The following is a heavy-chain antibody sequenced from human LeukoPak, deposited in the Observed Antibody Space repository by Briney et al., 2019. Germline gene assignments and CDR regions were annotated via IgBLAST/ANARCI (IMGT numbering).Heavy chain of an antibody. CDR2: IYYSGST. J-gene: IGHJ4*02. V-gene: IGHV4-59*08. Sequence: SETLSLTCTVSGGSISSYYWSWIRQPPGKGLEWIGYIYYSGSTNYNPSLKSRVTISVDTSKNQFSLKLSSVTAADTAVYYCARSLSSVFDYWGQGTLVTVSS. D-gene: IGHD2-2*01. CDR1: GGSISSYY. CDR3: ARSLSSVFDY.